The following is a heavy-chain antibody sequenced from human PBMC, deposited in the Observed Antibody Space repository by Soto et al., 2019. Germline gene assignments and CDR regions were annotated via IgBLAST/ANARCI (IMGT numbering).Heavy chain of an antibody. CDR3: ARGGFTANWFDP. J-gene: IGHJ5*02. V-gene: IGHV4-34*01. Sequence: QVQLQQWGAGLLKPSETLSLTCAVYGGSFSGYYWSWIRQPPGKGLEWIGEINHSGSTNYNPSLKSRVTISVDTSKNQFSRKLSSVTAADTAVYYCARGGFTANWFDPWGQGTLVTVSS. D-gene: IGHD5-18*01. CDR1: GGSFSGYY. CDR2: INHSGST.